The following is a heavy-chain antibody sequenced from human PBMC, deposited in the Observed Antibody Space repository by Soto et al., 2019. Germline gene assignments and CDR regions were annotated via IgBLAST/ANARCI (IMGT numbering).Heavy chain of an antibody. V-gene: IGHV4-34*01. D-gene: IGHD5-18*01. CDR3: ARGKPSGYRFGPRNFFYYGMDV. CDR2: INHSGIT. Sequence: SETLSLTCGVFSGSLTDHYWTWIRQTPGKGLEWIGEINHSGITDYNPSLKSRVTLSLDTSKNQFSLKVTALTAADTAVYYCARGKPSGYRFGPRNFFYYGMDVWGPGTTVTAP. J-gene: IGHJ6*02. CDR1: SGSLTDHY.